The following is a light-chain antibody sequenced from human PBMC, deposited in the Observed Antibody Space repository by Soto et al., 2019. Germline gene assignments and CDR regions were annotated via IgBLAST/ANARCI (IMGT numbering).Light chain of an antibody. V-gene: IGKV3-20*01. CDR1: QSVSCIS. CDR2: AAS. CDR3: QQYGSSPWT. Sequence: EIGLTQSPGTRSLSPGERASLSCMASQSVSCISLAWYQHTPGQGPRLLIYAASSRAAGVPDRFSGSGSGTDFTLTISRLEPEDFAVYYCQQYGSSPWTFGQGSKVDIK. J-gene: IGKJ1*01.